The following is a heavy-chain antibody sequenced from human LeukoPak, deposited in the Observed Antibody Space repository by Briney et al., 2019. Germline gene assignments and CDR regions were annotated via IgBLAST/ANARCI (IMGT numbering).Heavy chain of an antibody. V-gene: IGHV3-21*01. CDR2: ISSNNGYI. CDR3: ARDLGTRKSIAFAD. Sequence: GGSLRLTCAASGFSFSSYRMNWVRQAPGKGLEWVASISSNNGYIYYADSVKGRFTISRDNGENSLHLQMNSLRAEDAAVYYCARDLGTRKSIAFADWGQGTLVTV. D-gene: IGHD6-6*01. CDR1: GFSFSSYR. J-gene: IGHJ4*02.